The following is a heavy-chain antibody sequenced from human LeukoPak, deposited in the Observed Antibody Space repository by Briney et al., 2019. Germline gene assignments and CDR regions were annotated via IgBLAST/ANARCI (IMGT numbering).Heavy chain of an antibody. CDR3: VKDQRYSSSRGAFDY. Sequence: GGSLRLSCSASGFTFSSYVMHWVRQAPGKGLDYASTISDSGGSTYYADSVKGRFIISRDNSKNTLYLQMSSLRAEDTAVYYCVKDQRYSSSRGAFDYRGQGTLVTVSS. CDR2: ISDSGGST. D-gene: IGHD6-13*01. J-gene: IGHJ4*02. CDR1: GFTFSSYV. V-gene: IGHV3-64D*06.